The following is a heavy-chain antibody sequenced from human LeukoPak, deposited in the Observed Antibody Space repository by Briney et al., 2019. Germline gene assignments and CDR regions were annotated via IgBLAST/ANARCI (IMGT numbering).Heavy chain of an antibody. D-gene: IGHD3-3*01. CDR3: ARSSITIFGVVIAVFDY. CDR1: GGTFSSYA. J-gene: IGHJ4*02. CDR2: IIPILGIA. V-gene: IGHV1-69*04. Sequence: ASVKVSCKASGGTFSSYAISWVRQAPGQGLEWMGRIIPILGIANYAQKFQGRVTITADESTSTAYMELSSLRSEDTAVYYCARSSITIFGVVIAVFDYWGQGTLATVSS.